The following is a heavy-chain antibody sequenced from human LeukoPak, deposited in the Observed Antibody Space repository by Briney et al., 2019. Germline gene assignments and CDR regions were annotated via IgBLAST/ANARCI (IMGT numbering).Heavy chain of an antibody. CDR2: FDPEDGET. J-gene: IGHJ4*02. Sequence: ASVKVSCKVSGYTLTELSMHWVRQAPGKGLEWMGGFDPEDGETIYAQKFQGRVTMTEDTSTDTAYMELSSLRSEDTAVYYCATVGGTYYYDSSGSRSFDYWGQGTLVTVSS. CDR1: GYTLTELS. D-gene: IGHD3-22*01. CDR3: ATVGGTYYYDSSGSRSFDY. V-gene: IGHV1-24*01.